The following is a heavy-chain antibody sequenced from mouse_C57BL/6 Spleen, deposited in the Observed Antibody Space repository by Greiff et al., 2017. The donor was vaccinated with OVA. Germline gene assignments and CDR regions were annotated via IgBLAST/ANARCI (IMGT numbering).Heavy chain of an antibody. V-gene: IGHV1-47*01. Sequence: QVTLKESGAELVKPGASVKLSCTASGYTFTTYPIEWMKQNHGKSLEWIGHFHPYNDDTKYNEKVKGKATLTVEKSSSTVYLELSRLTSEDSAVYYCARGSSDGAIDYWGQGTSVTVSS. CDR3: ARGSSDGAIDY. CDR1: GYTFTTYP. D-gene: IGHD1-1*01. CDR2: FHPYNDDT. J-gene: IGHJ4*01.